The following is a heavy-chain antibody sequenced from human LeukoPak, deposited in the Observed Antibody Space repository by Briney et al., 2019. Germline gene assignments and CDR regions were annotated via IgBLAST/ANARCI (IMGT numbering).Heavy chain of an antibody. CDR2: IYYSRST. J-gene: IGHJ5*02. Sequence: PSETLSLTCTVSGGSISSYYWSWIRQPPGKGLEWIGYIYYSRSTKYNPTLKSRVTISVDTSKNQFSLKLSSVTAADTAVYFCARHPEWERESGSTWGQGTLVTVSS. D-gene: IGHD1-14*01. CDR1: GGSISSYY. V-gene: IGHV4-59*08. CDR3: ARHPEWERESGST.